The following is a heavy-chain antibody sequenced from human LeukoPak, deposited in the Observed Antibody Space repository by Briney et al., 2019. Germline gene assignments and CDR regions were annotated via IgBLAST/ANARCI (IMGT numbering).Heavy chain of an antibody. CDR2: IYHSGRT. CDR1: GYSISSGYY. V-gene: IGHV4-38-2*02. D-gene: IGHD3-9*01. CDR3: ARGLTPDAFDI. J-gene: IGHJ3*02. Sequence: PSETLSLTCTVSGYSISSGYYWGWIRQPPGKGLEWIGSIYHSGRTHYNPSLKSRVTISGDTSKNQFSLKLSSVTAADTAVYYCARGLTPDAFDIWGQRTMVTVSS.